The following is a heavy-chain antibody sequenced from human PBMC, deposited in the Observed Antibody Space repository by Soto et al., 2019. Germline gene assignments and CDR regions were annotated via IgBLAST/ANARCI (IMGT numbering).Heavy chain of an antibody. CDR2: IWHDGSSK. V-gene: IGHV3-33*01. D-gene: IGHD3-10*01. Sequence: GGSLRLSCAASGFRFSSYGMHWVRQAPGKGLEWVAIIWHDGSSKDYADSVKGRFTISRDNSNNTLYLQMNSLRVEDTAVYYCARDSVGFRGVLDHWGQGTRVTVSS. CDR1: GFRFSSYG. J-gene: IGHJ4*02. CDR3: ARDSVGFRGVLDH.